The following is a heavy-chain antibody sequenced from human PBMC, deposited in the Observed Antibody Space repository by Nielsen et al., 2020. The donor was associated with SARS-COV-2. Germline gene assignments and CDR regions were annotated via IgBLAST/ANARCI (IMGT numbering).Heavy chain of an antibody. J-gene: IGHJ4*02. D-gene: IGHD4-17*01. CDR2: ISGYNGNI. CDR1: GGTFSTYA. Sequence: ASVKVSCKASGGTFSTYAISWVRQAPGQGLEWMGWISGYNGNIKYAEKVQGRVTMTTDTSTNTAFMELRSLRYDDTAMYFCARSLYDYGDYAGVFWDYWGQGTLVTVSS. V-gene: IGHV1-18*01. CDR3: ARSLYDYGDYAGVFWDY.